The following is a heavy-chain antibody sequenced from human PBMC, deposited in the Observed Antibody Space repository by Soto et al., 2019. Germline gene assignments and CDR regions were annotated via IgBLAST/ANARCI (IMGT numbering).Heavy chain of an antibody. V-gene: IGHV3-21*06. CDR3: ARESEDLTSNFDY. J-gene: IGHJ4*02. CDR1: GFTFTRNS. CDR2: ISSTTNYI. Sequence: GGSLRLSCAASGFTFTRNSMNWVRQAPGKGLEWVSSISSTTNYIYYGDSMKGRFTISRDNAKNSLYLEMNSLRAEGTAVYYCARESEDLTSNFDYWGQGTLVTGSS.